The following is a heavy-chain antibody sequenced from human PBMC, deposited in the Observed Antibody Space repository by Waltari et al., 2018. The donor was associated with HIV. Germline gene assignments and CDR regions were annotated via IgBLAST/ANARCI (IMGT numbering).Heavy chain of an antibody. CDR1: GFPFSRYG. CDR2: ISYDGSNK. V-gene: IGHV3-30*18. CDR3: AKDKGGVTYIFDY. J-gene: IGHJ4*02. Sequence: QVQLVESGGGVVQPGRSLRLSRAASGFPFSRYGMHWVRQAPGKGLEWVAVISYDGSNKYYADAVKGRFTISRDNSKNTLDLQMNSLRAEDTAVYYCAKDKGGVTYIFDYWGQGTLVTVSS. D-gene: IGHD1-1*01.